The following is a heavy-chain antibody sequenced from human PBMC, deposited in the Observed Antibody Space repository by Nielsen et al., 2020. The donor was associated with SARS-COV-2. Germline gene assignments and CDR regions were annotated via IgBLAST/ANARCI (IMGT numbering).Heavy chain of an antibody. CDR3: ARYSTGWFSGLYWFDP. D-gene: IGHD2-2*01. CDR1: GYTFTNYG. V-gene: IGHV1-18*04. Sequence: ASVQVSCKASGYTFTNYGISWVRQAPGQGLEWLGWISGHNGDTYYAQKVQDRLTLTADSSTSTAFLELTSLTSDDTAVYYCARYSTGWFSGLYWFDPWGQGTLVTVST. J-gene: IGHJ5*02. CDR2: ISGHNGDT.